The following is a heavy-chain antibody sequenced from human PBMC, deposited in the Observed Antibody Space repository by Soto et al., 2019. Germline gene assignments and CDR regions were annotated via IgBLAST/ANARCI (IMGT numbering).Heavy chain of an antibody. CDR3: ARSAIPRGGWFAP. CDR1: GGSISSYY. J-gene: IGHJ5*02. V-gene: IGHV4-59*08. CDR2: MYYGGRT. D-gene: IGHD2-21*02. Sequence: PSETLSLTCTVSGGSISSYYWSWIRQPPGKGLEWIGYMYYGGRTNYNPSLKSRVTISVDTSKMQVSLKMNSVTAADTAVYFCARSAIPRGGWFAPWGQGTLVTGSS.